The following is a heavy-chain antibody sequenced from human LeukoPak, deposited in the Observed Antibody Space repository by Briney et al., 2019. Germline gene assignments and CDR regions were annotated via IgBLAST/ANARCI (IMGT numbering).Heavy chain of an antibody. CDR1: GFTFSSYA. D-gene: IGHD3-10*01. Sequence: GGSLRLSCAASGFTFSSYAVHWVRQAPGKGLEWVAVISYDGSNKYYADSVKGRFTISRDNSKNTLYLQMNSLRAEDTAVYYCAREKSEKVWFGELLADTRPNWGQGTLVTVSS. V-gene: IGHV3-30-3*01. CDR3: AREKSEKVWFGELLADTRPN. J-gene: IGHJ4*02. CDR2: ISYDGSNK.